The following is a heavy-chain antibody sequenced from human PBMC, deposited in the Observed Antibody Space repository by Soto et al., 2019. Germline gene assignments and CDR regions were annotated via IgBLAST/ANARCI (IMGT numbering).Heavy chain of an antibody. CDR1: GGSISSYY. J-gene: IGHJ4*02. Sequence: SETLSLTCTVSGGSISSYYWSWIRQPPGKGLEWIGYIYYSGSTNYNPSLKSRVTISVDTSKNQFSLKLSSVTAADTAVYYCAKITVTTGLYYFEYWGQGTLVTVSS. CDR2: IYYSGST. V-gene: IGHV4-59*08. D-gene: IGHD4-17*01. CDR3: AKITVTTGLYYFEY.